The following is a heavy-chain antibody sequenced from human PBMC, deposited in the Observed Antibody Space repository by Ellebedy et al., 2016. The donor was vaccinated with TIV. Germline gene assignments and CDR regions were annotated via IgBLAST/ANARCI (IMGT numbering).Heavy chain of an antibody. CDR3: ARSPSPHIPDFDY. Sequence: ASVKVSCKTSGYTFTGYYMHWVRQAPGQGLEWMGWINPNSGGTNYAQKFQGRVTMTRDTSISTAYMELNRLRSDDTAVYYCARSPSPHIPDFDYWGQGTLVTVSS. D-gene: IGHD2-21*01. CDR1: GYTFTGYY. CDR2: INPNSGGT. J-gene: IGHJ4*02. V-gene: IGHV1-2*02.